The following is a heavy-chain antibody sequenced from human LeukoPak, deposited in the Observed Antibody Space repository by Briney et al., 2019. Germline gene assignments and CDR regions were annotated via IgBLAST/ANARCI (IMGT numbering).Heavy chain of an antibody. CDR1: GYTFSGYY. V-gene: IGHV1-2*02. Sequence: ASVNLTCNASGYTFSGYYMNWVRQAPGQGLEWMGWINPNSGGTKYAQKFQGRVTMTRDTSISTAYMELSRLRSDDTAVYYCARDQVARTHITDYEGQGEVIIVSS. D-gene: IGHD3-3*01. CDR2: INPNSGGT. CDR3: ARDQVARTHITDY. J-gene: IGHJ4*02.